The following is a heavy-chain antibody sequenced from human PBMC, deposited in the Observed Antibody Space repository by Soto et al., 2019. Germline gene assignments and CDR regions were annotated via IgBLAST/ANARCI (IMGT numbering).Heavy chain of an antibody. CDR2: VDSAGSGT. CDR1: GITFSGYW. J-gene: IGHJ4*02. V-gene: IGHV3-74*01. Sequence: VPLVESGGGSVQPGGSLRLSCVASGITFSGYWMHWVRQVPGKGPVWVARVDSAGSGTSYADSVKGRFTISRDNAKNTLSLQMDSLRVEDTAVYYCATVFEHWGQGILVTVSS. CDR3: ATVFEH.